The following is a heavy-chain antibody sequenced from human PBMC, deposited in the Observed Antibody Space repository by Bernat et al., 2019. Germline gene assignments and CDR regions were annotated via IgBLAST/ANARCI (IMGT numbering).Heavy chain of an antibody. Sequence: EVQMVESVGGLVKPGGSLRLSCAASGFTFSSFSMNWVRQAPGKGLEWVSSIDSTSTYIYYADSVKGRFTISRDNAKNSLYLQMNNLRAEDTAVYYCAEGAASLPYWGQGTLVTVSS. CDR1: GFTFSSFS. J-gene: IGHJ4*02. V-gene: IGHV3-21*01. CDR3: AEGAASLPY. D-gene: IGHD6-6*01. CDR2: IDSTSTYI.